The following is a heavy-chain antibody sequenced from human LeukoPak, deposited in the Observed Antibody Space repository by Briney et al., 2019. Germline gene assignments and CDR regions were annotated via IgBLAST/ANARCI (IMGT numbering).Heavy chain of an antibody. Sequence: PSGSLRLSCTVSGFTDSSNSMSWLRQAPGKGLEWVSFIYSDNTHYSDSVKGRFTISRDNSKNTLYLQMNSLRAEDTAVYYCARGYSYGYPARFDYWGQGTLVTVSS. V-gene: IGHV3-53*01. D-gene: IGHD5-18*01. CDR1: GFTDSSNS. CDR3: ARGYSYGYPARFDY. CDR2: IYSDNT. J-gene: IGHJ4*02.